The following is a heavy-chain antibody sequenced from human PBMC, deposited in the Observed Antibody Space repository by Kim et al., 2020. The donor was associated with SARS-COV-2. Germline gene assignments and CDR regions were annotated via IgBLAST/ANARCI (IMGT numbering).Heavy chain of an antibody. D-gene: IGHD3-22*01. CDR2: IKTKAEGGTA. CDR1: GFTFRNAW. V-gene: IGHV3-15*01. CDR3: TADPQYYDSNAYYYPASLPLY. J-gene: IGHJ4*02. Sequence: GGSLRLSCAASGFTFRNAWMSWIRQAPGKGLEWVGLIKTKAEGGTAHYAAPVKGRFTISTDDSEGTLYLQMNSLKTEDTAVYYCTADPQYYDSNAYYYPASLPLYWGQGTQVTVSS.